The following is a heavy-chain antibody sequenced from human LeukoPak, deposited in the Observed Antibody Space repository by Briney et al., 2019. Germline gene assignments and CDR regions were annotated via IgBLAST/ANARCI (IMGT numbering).Heavy chain of an antibody. CDR1: GFIFSDYW. V-gene: IGHV3-7*01. CDR3: KSGGAAPGSFDN. D-gene: IGHD6-13*01. J-gene: IGHJ4*02. CDR2: IKYDGDEE. Sequence: PGGSLRLSCVASGFIFSDYWMSWMRQAPGKGLEWAANIKYDGDEEYYVDSVKGRFTISRDNAKNSLYLQLNSLRVEDTAVYYCKSGGAAPGSFDNWGQGTLVTVSP.